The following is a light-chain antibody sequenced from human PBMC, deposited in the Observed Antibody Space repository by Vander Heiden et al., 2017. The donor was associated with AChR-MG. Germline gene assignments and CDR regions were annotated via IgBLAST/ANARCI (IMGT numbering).Light chain of an antibody. J-gene: IGKJ1*01. Sequence: DIRMTQSPSTLSAYVGDRVTITCRASQTVGGWLAWYQQKPGKAPKLLIYQVSNLESGVPSRFSGSGSGAEFSLTISSLQPDDFATYYCQQYRDYWAFGQGTRVEIK. CDR2: QVS. V-gene: IGKV1-5*03. CDR1: QTVGGW. CDR3: QQYRDYWA.